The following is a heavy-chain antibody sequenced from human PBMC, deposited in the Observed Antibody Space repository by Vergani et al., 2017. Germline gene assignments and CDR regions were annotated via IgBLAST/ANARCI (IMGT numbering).Heavy chain of an antibody. V-gene: IGHV3-72*01. J-gene: IGHJ6*03. D-gene: IGHD5-18*01. Sequence: EVQLVESGGGLVQPGGSLRLSCAASGFTLSDHVMDWVRQGPGKGLEWVGRSRNKARSYTTEYSASVKGRFTISRDDSRNSLYLQMNSLRAEDTAVYYCARADTAIVNYYYYYMDVWGKGTTVTVSS. CDR2: SRNKARSYTT. CDR3: ARADTAIVNYYYYYMDV. CDR1: GFTLSDHV.